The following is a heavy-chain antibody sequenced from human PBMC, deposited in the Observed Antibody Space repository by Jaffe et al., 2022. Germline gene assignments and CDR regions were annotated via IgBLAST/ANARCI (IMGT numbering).Heavy chain of an antibody. CDR2: IYHSGST. J-gene: IGHJ6*03. CDR3: ARRGPSIDSGSYYYYYYMDV. Sequence: QVQLQESGPGLVKPSETLSLTCAVSGYSISSGYYWGWIRQPPGKGLEWIGSIYHSGSTYYNPSLKSRVTISVDTSKNQFSLKLSSVTAADTAVYYCARRGPSIDSGSYYYYYYMDVWGKGTTVTVSS. V-gene: IGHV4-38-2*01. D-gene: IGHD1-26*01. CDR1: GYSISSGYY.